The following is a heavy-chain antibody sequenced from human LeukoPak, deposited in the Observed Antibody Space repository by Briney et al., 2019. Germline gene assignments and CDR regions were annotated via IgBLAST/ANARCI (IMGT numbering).Heavy chain of an antibody. V-gene: IGHV6-1*01. D-gene: IGHD3-16*01. CDR1: GDSVSSNSAA. Sequence: SPTLSLTCAISGDSVSSNSAAWHWIRQSPSRGLEWLGRTYYRSKWYNEYAVHVRSRITINPDTSKNQFSLQLNSVTPEDTAVYYCARQFGNYVAYWGEGSVDTVSS. J-gene: IGHJ1*01. CDR2: TYYRSKWYN. CDR3: ARQFGNYVAY.